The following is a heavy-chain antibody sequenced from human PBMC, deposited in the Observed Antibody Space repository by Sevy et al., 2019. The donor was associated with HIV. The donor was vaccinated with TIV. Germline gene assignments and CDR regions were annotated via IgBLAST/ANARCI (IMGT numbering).Heavy chain of an antibody. CDR2: IIPIFGTA. CDR1: GGTFSSYA. J-gene: IGHJ4*02. V-gene: IGHV1-69*13. Sequence: ASVKVSCKASGGTFSSYAISWVRQAPGQGLEWMGGIIPIFGTANYAQKFQGRVTITADESTGTAYMELSSLRSEDTAVYYCAGDRFKAAAGTGYFDYWGQGTLVTVSS. D-gene: IGHD6-13*01. CDR3: AGDRFKAAAGTGYFDY.